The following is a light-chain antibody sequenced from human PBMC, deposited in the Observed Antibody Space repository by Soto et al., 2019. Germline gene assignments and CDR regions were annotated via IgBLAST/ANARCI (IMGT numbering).Light chain of an antibody. V-gene: IGKV1-33*01. J-gene: IGKJ4*01. CDR2: DAS. CDR3: HQYDIAPPT. CDR1: HRISNF. Sequence: DIQLTQSPSSLSASVGDRVTITCRASHRISNFLNWYQQKSGKAPKLLIYDASNLETGVPSRFSGSHSGTDFTLTISSLQTEDVAAYYCHQYDIAPPTFGGGTKVEI.